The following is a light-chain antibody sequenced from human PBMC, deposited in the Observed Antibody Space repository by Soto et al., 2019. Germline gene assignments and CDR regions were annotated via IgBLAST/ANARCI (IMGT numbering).Light chain of an antibody. J-gene: IGKJ3*01. CDR2: DAS. CDR3: QQYNSWFT. CDR1: QSISSW. Sequence: DIQMTQSPSTLPASVGDRVTITCRASQSISSWLAWYQQKPGKAPKLLIYDASSLESGVPSRFSGSGSGTEFTLTISSLQPDDFATYYCQQYNSWFTFGPGTKVDIK. V-gene: IGKV1-5*01.